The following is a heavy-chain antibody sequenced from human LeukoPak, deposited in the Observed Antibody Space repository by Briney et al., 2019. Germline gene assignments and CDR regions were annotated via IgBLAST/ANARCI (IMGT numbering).Heavy chain of an antibody. CDR1: GGSLSTSSYY. D-gene: IGHD5-24*01. J-gene: IGHJ4*02. CDR3: ARQADFALVEMATIMFDY. V-gene: IGHV4-39*01. Sequence: PSETLSLTCTVSGGSLSTSSYYWGWIRQPPGKGLEWIGSLYHTGSTYYNPSLKSRVNISVDTSKNQFSLKLNSVTAADTAVYYCARQADFALVEMATIMFDYWGQGTLVTVSP. CDR2: LYHTGST.